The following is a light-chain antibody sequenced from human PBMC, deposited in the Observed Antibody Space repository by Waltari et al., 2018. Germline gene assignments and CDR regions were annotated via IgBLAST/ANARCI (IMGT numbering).Light chain of an antibody. CDR2: WAS. V-gene: IGKV4-1*01. CDR3: QQYYTTPH. Sequence: DIVMTQSPDSLAVSLGERASIHCKSSQRVLYSSNNRNYLAWYQQKPGQPPKLLISWASTRESGVPDRFSGSGSGTDFTLTISSLQAEDVAVYYCQQYYTTPHFGQGTRLEIK. J-gene: IGKJ5*01. CDR1: QRVLYSSNNRNY.